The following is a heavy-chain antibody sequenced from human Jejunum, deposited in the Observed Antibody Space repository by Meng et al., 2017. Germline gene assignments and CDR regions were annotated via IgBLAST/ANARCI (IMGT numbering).Heavy chain of an antibody. J-gene: IGHJ5*02. CDR1: GFSLTTGGVG. Sequence: QITLKESGPTLVQPTETLTLTCTFSGFSLTTGGVGVGWIRQPPGKALEWLVFNYWDDDNRYSPSLKSRLTVMKDASRNQVVLIMTNMDPVDTATYYCAHRLAYSSNYNVGWFDPWGQGTLVTVSS. CDR2: NYWDDDN. CDR3: AHRLAYSSNYNVGWFDP. D-gene: IGHD6-13*01. V-gene: IGHV2-5*02.